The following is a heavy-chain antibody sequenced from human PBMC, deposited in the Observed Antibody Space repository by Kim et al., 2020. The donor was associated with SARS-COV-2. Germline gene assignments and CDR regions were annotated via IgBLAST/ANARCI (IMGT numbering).Heavy chain of an antibody. Sequence: SETLSLTCTVSGDSISSGYFWAWIRKTPGKGLEWIGSTYYSGKTFYNPSLKSRVTLSMDTSKNQVSLQLTSVTAADTAVYYCARDNLKYYRSHAYYNFD. D-gene: IGHD3-22*01. CDR3: ARDNLKYYRSHAYYNFD. CDR2: TYYSGKT. V-gene: IGHV4-38-2*02. CDR1: GDSISSGYF. J-gene: IGHJ4*01.